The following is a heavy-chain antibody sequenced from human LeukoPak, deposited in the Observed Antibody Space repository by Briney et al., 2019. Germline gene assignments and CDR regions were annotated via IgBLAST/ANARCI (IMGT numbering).Heavy chain of an antibody. J-gene: IGHJ4*02. CDR3: ARICSSTDCLIPD. CDR2: INSDASDT. Sequence: GGSLRLSCAASGFTFSRHWMHWVRQAPGKGLVWISRINSDASDTNYADFVKGRFIISRDNAKNTVYLQINSLRDEDTAVYYCARICSSTDCLIPDWGQGTLVTVSS. V-gene: IGHV3-74*01. D-gene: IGHD2-2*01. CDR1: GFTFSRHW.